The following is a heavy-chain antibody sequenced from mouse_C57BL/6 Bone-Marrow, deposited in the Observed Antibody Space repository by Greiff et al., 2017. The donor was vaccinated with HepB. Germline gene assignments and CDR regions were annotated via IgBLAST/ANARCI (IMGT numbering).Heavy chain of an antibody. D-gene: IGHD1-1*02. Sequence: VQLVESGAELARPGASVKLSCKASGYTFTSYGISWVKQRTGQGLEWIGEIYPRSGNTYYNEKFKGKATLTADKSSSTAYMELRSLTSEDSAVYFCAREAIYYYTWYFDVWGTGTTVTVSS. CDR3: AREAIYYYTWYFDV. V-gene: IGHV1-81*01. CDR1: GYTFTSYG. J-gene: IGHJ1*03. CDR2: IYPRSGNT.